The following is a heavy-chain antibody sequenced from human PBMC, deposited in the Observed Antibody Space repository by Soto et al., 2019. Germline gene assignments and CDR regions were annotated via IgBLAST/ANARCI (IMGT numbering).Heavy chain of an antibody. J-gene: IGHJ5*02. Sequence: QVQLVQSGAEVKKPGASVKVSCKASGYTFTSYGISWVRQAPGQGLEWMGWISAYNGNTNYAQKLQGRGTMTTDTSTCTAYMELRSLRSDDTAVYYCARDPANYDILTGYSPGGFDPWGQGTLVTVSS. CDR1: GYTFTSYG. CDR2: ISAYNGNT. D-gene: IGHD3-9*01. V-gene: IGHV1-18*01. CDR3: ARDPANYDILTGYSPGGFDP.